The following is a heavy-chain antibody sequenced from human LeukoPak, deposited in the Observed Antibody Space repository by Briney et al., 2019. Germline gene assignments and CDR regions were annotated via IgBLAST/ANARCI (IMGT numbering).Heavy chain of an antibody. CDR1: GGSISSYF. CDR2: MYTSGIT. CDR3: AREPSTAAGTGRPFDY. Sequence: SETLSLTCTVSGGSISSYFWSWIRQPAGKGLEGFGRMYTSGITNCNPSLKSRVIMSVDTSKNQFSLNLSSVTAADTAVYYCAREPSTAAGTGRPFDYWGQGTLVTVPS. V-gene: IGHV4-4*07. J-gene: IGHJ4*02. D-gene: IGHD6-13*01.